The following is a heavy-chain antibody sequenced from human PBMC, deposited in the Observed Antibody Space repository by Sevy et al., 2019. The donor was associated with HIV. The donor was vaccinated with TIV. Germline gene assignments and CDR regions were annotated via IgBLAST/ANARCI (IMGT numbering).Heavy chain of an antibody. Sequence: GGSLRLSCAASGFTFSSYGMHWVRLAPGKGLEWVACVRYDGSNKDYADSVKGRFTISRDNSKNTLYLQMNSLRAEDTAVYYCAKTRVGNYFMDVWGQGTTVTVSS. CDR1: GFTFSSYG. CDR3: AKTRVGNYFMDV. V-gene: IGHV3-30*02. CDR2: VRYDGSNK. D-gene: IGHD3-10*01. J-gene: IGHJ6*02.